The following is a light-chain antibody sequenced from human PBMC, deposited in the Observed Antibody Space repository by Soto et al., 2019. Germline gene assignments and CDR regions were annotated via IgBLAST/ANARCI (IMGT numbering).Light chain of an antibody. CDR2: DVF. CDR1: SSDVGRHNL. Sequence: QSALTQPASVSGSPGQSITVSCTGTSSDVGRHNLVSWFQQHPDKVPKLIIYDVFSRPSGVSDRFSGSKSGNVASLTISGLQADDDADYYCCSYSNSYTYGFGTGTKLTVL. CDR3: CSYSNSYTYG. V-gene: IGLV2-14*03. J-gene: IGLJ1*01.